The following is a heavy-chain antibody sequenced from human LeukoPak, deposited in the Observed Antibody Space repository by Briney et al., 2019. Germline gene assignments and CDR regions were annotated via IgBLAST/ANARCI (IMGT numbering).Heavy chain of an antibody. CDR3: ARSRGPGSHWFDP. V-gene: IGHV3-23*01. CDR1: GFTFSSFA. CDR2: VSDTT. J-gene: IGHJ5*02. D-gene: IGHD3-10*01. Sequence: QAGGSLRLSCAASGFTFSSFALSWVRQAPGKGLEWVSTVSDTTYYADSVRGRFTISRDDSKNTLYLQMDSLRAEDTAIYFRARSRGPGSHWFDPWGQGTLVTVSS.